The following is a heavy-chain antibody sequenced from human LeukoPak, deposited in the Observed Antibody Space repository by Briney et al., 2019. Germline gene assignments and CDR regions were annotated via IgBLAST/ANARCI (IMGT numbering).Heavy chain of an antibody. CDR1: GFTFSSYA. J-gene: IGHJ4*02. D-gene: IGHD3-10*01. Sequence: PGGSLRLSCAASGFTFSSYAMSWVRQAPGKGLGWVSAISGSGGSTYYADSVKGRFTISRDNSKNTLYLQMNSLRAEDTAVYYCAKYSRAGVRGVIAHWGQGTLVTVSS. CDR3: AKYSRAGVRGVIAH. CDR2: ISGSGGST. V-gene: IGHV3-23*01.